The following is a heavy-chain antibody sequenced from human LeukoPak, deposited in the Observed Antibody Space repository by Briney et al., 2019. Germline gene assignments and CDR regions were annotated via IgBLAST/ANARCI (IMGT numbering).Heavy chain of an antibody. J-gene: IGHJ5*02. CDR3: ARTYYYDSSGYSNNWFDP. Sequence: ASVKVSCKASGYTFTSYGISWVRQAPGQGLEWMGWISAYNGNTNYAQKLQGRVTMTTDTSTSTAYMELRSLRSDDTAVCYCARTYYYDSSGYSNNWFDPWGQGTLVTVSS. V-gene: IGHV1-18*01. CDR1: GYTFTSYG. CDR2: ISAYNGNT. D-gene: IGHD3-22*01.